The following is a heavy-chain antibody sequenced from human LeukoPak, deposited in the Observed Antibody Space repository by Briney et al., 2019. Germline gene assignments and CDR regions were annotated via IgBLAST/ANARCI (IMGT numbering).Heavy chain of an antibody. V-gene: IGHV4-39*01. Sequence: PSGTLSLSCAVSGGSISSSSYCWGWIRQPPGQGREWIGSINYSGSTYYNPSLKSRVNISVDTSKNPFHLQLSSVTAADTAVYYCARHSTMGHYDFWSGYYTGSYYFDHWGQGTLVTVSS. D-gene: IGHD3-3*01. J-gene: IGHJ4*02. CDR2: INYSGST. CDR1: GGSISSSSYC. CDR3: ARHSTMGHYDFWSGYYTGSYYFDH.